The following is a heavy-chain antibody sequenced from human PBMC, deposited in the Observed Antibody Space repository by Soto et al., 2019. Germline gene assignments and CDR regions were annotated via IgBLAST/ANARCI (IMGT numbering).Heavy chain of an antibody. Sequence: QLQLVESGGGVVQPEKSLRLSSEASGFTFSAFYMHWVRQFPGKGLEWVATSSYDGDTKDYANSVKGRFTISRNNSRNPLDLDMNSLRAEETAMYYCTRDWAAVIGTHFALWGEGTMVVVSS. D-gene: IGHD6-19*01. V-gene: IGHV3-30-3*01. CDR2: SSYDGDTK. CDR1: GFTFSAFY. J-gene: IGHJ3*01. CDR3: TRDWAAVIGTHFAL.